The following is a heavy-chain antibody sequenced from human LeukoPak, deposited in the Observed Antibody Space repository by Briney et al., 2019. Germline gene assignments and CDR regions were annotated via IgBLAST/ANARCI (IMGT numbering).Heavy chain of an antibody. CDR3: AGGVIPKY. CDR1: GGSISSYY. CDR2: IYYSGST. V-gene: IGHV4-59*01. J-gene: IGHJ4*02. D-gene: IGHD2-2*02. Sequence: KPSETLSLTCTVSGGSISSYYWSWIRQPPGKGLEWIGYIYYSGSTNYNPSLKSRVTISVDTSKNQFSLKLSSVTAADTAVYYCAGGVIPKYWGQGTLVTVSS.